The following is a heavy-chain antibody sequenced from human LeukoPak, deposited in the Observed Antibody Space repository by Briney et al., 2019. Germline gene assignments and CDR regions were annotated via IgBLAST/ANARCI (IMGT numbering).Heavy chain of an antibody. CDR3: ARDGNIVVVPAIDY. D-gene: IGHD2-2*01. Sequence: GGSLRLSCAASGFTFSSYGMSWVRQAPGKGLEWVSGISGSGGSTYYADSVKGRFTISRDNSKNTLYLQLSSLRADDTAVYYCARDGNIVVVPAIDYWGQGTLVTVSS. V-gene: IGHV3-23*01. CDR1: GFTFSSYG. CDR2: ISGSGGST. J-gene: IGHJ4*02.